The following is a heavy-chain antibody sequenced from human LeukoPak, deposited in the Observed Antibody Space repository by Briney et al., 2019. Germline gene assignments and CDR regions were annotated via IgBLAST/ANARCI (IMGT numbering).Heavy chain of an antibody. V-gene: IGHV1-46*01. CDR3: ARATMVRGVVDY. J-gene: IGHJ4*02. CDR2: INPRGGST. Sequence: ASVKVSCKASGYTFTSYYMHWVRQAPGQGLEWMGIINPRGGSTSYAQKFQGRVTMTRDMSTSTVYMELSSLRSEDTAVYYCARATMVRGVVDYWGQGTLVAVSS. D-gene: IGHD3-10*01. CDR1: GYTFTSYY.